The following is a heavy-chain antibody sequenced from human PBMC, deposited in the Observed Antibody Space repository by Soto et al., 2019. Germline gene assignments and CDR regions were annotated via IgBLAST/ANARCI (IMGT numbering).Heavy chain of an antibody. CDR3: ARFRGSSSWYQRGGFDP. J-gene: IGHJ5*02. Sequence: QVQLQESGPGLVKPSGTLSLTCAVSSGSISSSNWWSWVRQPPGKGLEWIGEIYHSGSTNYNPSLKSRVTISGDKSKNQFSLKLSSVTAADTAVYYCARFRGSSSWYQRGGFDPWGQGTLVTVSS. CDR2: IYHSGST. V-gene: IGHV4-4*02. D-gene: IGHD6-13*01. CDR1: SGSISSSNW.